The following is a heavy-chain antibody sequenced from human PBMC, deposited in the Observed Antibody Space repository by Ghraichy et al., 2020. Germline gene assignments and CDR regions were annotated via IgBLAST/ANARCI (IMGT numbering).Heavy chain of an antibody. CDR3: ARDPVVVVVAVPGPYYFDY. Sequence: LSLTCAASGFTFSSYSMKWVRQAPGKGLEWVSSISSSSSYIYYADSVKGRFTISRDNAKNSLYLQMNSLRAEVTAVYYCARDPVVVVVAVPGPYYFDYWGQGTLVTVSS. CDR1: GFTFSSYS. J-gene: IGHJ4*02. D-gene: IGHD2-15*01. V-gene: IGHV3-21*01. CDR2: ISSSSSYI.